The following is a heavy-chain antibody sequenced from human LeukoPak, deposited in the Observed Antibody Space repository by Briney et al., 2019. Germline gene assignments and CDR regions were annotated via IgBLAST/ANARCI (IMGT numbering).Heavy chain of an antibody. V-gene: IGHV3-7*01. Sequence: GGSLRLSCAASGFTLITYWMTWVRQAPGKGLEWVANINQDGSEKYYVGSVKGRFTISRDNARNSLYLQMNSLRAEDTAVYYCAREFRSSGYYYSDAFDIWGQGTMVTVSS. CDR1: GFTLITYW. CDR2: INQDGSEK. D-gene: IGHD3-22*01. J-gene: IGHJ3*02. CDR3: AREFRSSGYYYSDAFDI.